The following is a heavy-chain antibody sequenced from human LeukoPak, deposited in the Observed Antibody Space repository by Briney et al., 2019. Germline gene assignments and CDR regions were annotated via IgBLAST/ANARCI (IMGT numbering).Heavy chain of an antibody. CDR2: FNWNGGRR. CDR3: ARCIAAAGDAFDI. V-gene: IGHV3-20*04. J-gene: IGHJ3*02. CDR1: GFTFGDYG. Sequence: GGSLRLSCAASGFTFGDYGMSWVRRAPGKGLEWVSGFNWNGGRRGEADCVKGRFTSSSDEAKQSLYQQLDILRAEDMALYYCARCIAAAGDAFDIWGQGTMVTVSS. D-gene: IGHD6-13*01.